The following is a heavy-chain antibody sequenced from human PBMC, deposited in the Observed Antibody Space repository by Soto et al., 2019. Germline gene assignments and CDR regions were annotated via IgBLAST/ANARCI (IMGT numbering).Heavy chain of an antibody. J-gene: IGHJ5*02. CDR2: INHSGST. CDR1: GGSFSGYY. V-gene: IGHV4-34*01. Sequence: QVQLQQWGAGLLKPSETLSLTCAVYGGSFSGYYWRWIRQPPGKGLEWIGEINHSGSTNYNPSLKSRVTISVDTSKNQFSLKLSSVTAADTAVYYCARSSRSGWSNWFDPWGQGTLVTVSS. D-gene: IGHD6-19*01. CDR3: ARSSRSGWSNWFDP.